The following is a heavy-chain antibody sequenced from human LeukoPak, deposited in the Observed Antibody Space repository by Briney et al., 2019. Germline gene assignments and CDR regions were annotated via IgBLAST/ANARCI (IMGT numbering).Heavy chain of an antibody. CDR3: ARGEYCSSTSCYYSY. CDR2: ISSSSSYI. V-gene: IGHV3-21*01. CDR1: GFTFSSYS. Sequence: GGSLRLSCAASGFTFSSYSMNWVRQAPGKGLEWVSSISSSSSYIYYADPVKGRFTISRDNAKNSLYLQMNSLRAEDTAVYYCARGEYCSSTSCYYSYWGQGTLVTVSS. D-gene: IGHD2-2*01. J-gene: IGHJ4*02.